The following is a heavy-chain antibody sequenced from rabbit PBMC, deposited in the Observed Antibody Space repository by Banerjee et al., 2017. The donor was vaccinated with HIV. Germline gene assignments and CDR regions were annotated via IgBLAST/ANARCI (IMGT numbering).Heavy chain of an antibody. V-gene: IGHV1S47*01. CDR1: GFDFSSYA. CDR2: IDPVFGST. J-gene: IGHJ4*01. Sequence: QEQLKETGGGLVQPGGSLTLFCKASGFDFSSYAMIWVRQAPGKGLEWIGYIDPVFGSTYYASWVKGRFTISSDNAQNTVFLQLNSLTAADTATYFCARVVDVSSNLWGPGTLVTVS. CDR3: ARVVDVSSNL. D-gene: IGHD1-1*01.